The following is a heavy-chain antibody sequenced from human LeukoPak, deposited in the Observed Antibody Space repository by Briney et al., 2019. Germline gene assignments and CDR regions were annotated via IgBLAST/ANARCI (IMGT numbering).Heavy chain of an antibody. CDR3: ARERSSSYYYYGMDV. V-gene: IGHV4-30-4*01. CDR2: IYYSGST. D-gene: IGHD6-13*01. CDR1: GGSISSGDYY. J-gene: IGHJ6*02. Sequence: PSETLSLTCTVSGGSISSGDYYWSWIRQPPGKGLEWIGYIYYSGSTYYNPSLKSRVTISVDTSKNQFSLKLSSVTAADTAVYYCARERSSSYYYYGMDVWGQGTTVTVSS.